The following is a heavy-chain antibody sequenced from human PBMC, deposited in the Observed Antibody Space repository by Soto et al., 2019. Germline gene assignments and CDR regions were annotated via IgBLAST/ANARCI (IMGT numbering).Heavy chain of an antibody. D-gene: IGHD2-2*01. CDR2: ISYDGSNK. J-gene: IGHJ5*02. Sequence: GGSLRLSCAASGFTFSSYAMHWVRQAPGKGLEWVAVISYDGSNKYFADSVKGRFTISRDNSKNTLYLQMNSLRAEDTAVYYCAREGRDCSSTSCHNWFDPWGQGTLVTVSS. V-gene: IGHV3-30-3*01. CDR1: GFTFSSYA. CDR3: AREGRDCSSTSCHNWFDP.